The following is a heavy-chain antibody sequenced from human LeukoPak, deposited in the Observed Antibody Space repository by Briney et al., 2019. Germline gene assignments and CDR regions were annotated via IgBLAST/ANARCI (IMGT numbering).Heavy chain of an antibody. D-gene: IGHD1-26*01. CDR2: IYSDGSS. CDR1: GLTVSSNY. CDR3: ARGAGGTYPFDY. V-gene: IGHV3-53*01. J-gene: IGHJ4*02. Sequence: GGSLIPSCAASGLTVSSNYMSWVRQAPGKGLEWVSVIYSDGSSYYAESVKGRFTISRDNSKNTVYLQVNSLRAEDTAVYYRARGAGGTYPFDYWGQGTLVTVSS.